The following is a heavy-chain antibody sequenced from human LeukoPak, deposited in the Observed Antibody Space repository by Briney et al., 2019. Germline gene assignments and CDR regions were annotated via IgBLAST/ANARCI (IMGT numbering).Heavy chain of an antibody. CDR2: INPNSGGT. D-gene: IGHD3-16*01. CDR3: ARDSAVWGSLNWFDP. CDR1: GYIFTDYY. Sequence: ASVKVSCKASGYIFTDYYMHWVRQAPGQELEWMGWINPNSGGTNYAQKFQGRVTMTRDTSISTAYMELSRLRSDDTAVYYCARDSAVWGSLNWFDPWGQGTLVTVSS. V-gene: IGHV1-2*02. J-gene: IGHJ5*02.